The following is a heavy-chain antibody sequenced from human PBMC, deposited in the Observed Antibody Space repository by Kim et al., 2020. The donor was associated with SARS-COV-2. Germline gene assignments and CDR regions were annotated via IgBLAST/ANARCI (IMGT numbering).Heavy chain of an antibody. CDR3: ARYGSGSYNPKY. CDR1: GFIFSNYW. Sequence: GGSLRLSCAASGFIFSNYWMSWVRQAPGKGLEWVANINQDGSEKNYVDSVKDRFTISRDNAKNSLYLQINSLRAEDTAVYYCARYGSGSYNPKYWGQGTLVIVSS. D-gene: IGHD3-10*01. CDR2: INQDGSEK. V-gene: IGHV3-7*01. J-gene: IGHJ4*02.